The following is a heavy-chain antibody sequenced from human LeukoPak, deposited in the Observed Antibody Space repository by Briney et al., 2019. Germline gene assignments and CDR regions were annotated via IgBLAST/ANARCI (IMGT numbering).Heavy chain of an antibody. CDR1: GGSFSGYY. CDR3: ARGPPLIYSSSSLGWFDP. CDR2: INHSGST. D-gene: IGHD6-6*01. Sequence: KPSETLSLTCAVYGGSFSGYYWSWIRQPPGKGLEWIGEINHSGSTNYNPSLKSRVTISVDTSKNQFSLKLSSVTAADTAVYYCARGPPLIYSSSSLGWFDPWGQGTLVTVSS. J-gene: IGHJ5*02. V-gene: IGHV4-34*01.